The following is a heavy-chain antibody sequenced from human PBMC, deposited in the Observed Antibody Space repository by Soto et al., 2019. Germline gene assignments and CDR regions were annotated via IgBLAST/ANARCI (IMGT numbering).Heavy chain of an antibody. CDR2: ISYDGNTQ. CDR3: AKVSRPSQLSTPAFDY. D-gene: IGHD1-1*01. Sequence: GGSLRLSCAASGFTFSSYAIHWVRQAPGKGLDWVAFISYDGNTQFYGDSVKGRFIVSRDNSRNTLYLQLNNLQAEDTAVYYCAKVSRPSQLSTPAFDYWGQGTLVTVSS. CDR1: GFTFSSYA. V-gene: IGHV3-30-3*01. J-gene: IGHJ4*02.